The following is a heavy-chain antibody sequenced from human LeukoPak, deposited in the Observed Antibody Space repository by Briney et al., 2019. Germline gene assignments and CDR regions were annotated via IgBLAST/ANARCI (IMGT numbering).Heavy chain of an antibody. V-gene: IGHV3-53*01. J-gene: IGHJ4*02. CDR3: ATHDYGRKYYFDY. CDR2: IYSDGST. CDR1: GFIVSGDF. Sequence: QTGGSLRLSCAASGFIVSGDFMSWVRQAPGKGLEWVSVIYSDGSTYYADSVKGRFTISRDNSKNTLYLQMNSLRAEDTAVYYCATHDYGRKYYFDYWGQGTLVTVSS. D-gene: IGHD4-17*01.